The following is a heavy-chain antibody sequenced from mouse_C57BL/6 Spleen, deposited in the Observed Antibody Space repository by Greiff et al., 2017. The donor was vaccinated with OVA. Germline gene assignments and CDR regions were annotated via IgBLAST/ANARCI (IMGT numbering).Heavy chain of an antibody. CDR2: IYPGDGDT. CDR1: GYAFSSSW. D-gene: IGHD3-2*02. V-gene: IGHV1-82*01. Sequence: QVQLQQSGPELVKPGASVKIPCKASGYAFSSSWMNWVKQRPGKGLEWIGRIYPGDGDTNYNGKFKGKATLTADKSSSTAYMQISSLTSEDSAVYFCARETLDSSGYPFGCWGQGTTLTVSS. J-gene: IGHJ2*01. CDR3: ARETLDSSGYPFGC.